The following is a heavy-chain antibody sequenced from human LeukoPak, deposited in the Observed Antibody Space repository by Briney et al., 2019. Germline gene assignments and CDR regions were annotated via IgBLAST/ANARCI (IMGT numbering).Heavy chain of an antibody. J-gene: IGHJ4*02. CDR3: AKDRSYYYGSGCYSFDY. CDR1: GFTFSSYA. D-gene: IGHD3-10*01. CDR2: ISGSGGST. Sequence: GWSLRLSCAASGFTFSSYAMSWVRQAPGKGLEWVSAISGSGGSTYYADSVKGRFTISRDNSKNTLYLQMNSLRAEDTAVYYCAKDRSYYYGSGCYSFDYWGQGTLVSVSS. V-gene: IGHV3-23*01.